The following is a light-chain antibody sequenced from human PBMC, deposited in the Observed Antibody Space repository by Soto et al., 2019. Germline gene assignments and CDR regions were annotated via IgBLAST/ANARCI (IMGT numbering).Light chain of an antibody. CDR3: PQDYDYPLT. J-gene: IGKJ4*01. CDR2: AAS. V-gene: IGKV1-6*01. Sequence: AIQMTQFPSSLSASVGDRVTITCRASQGIRNDLGWYQQKPGKAPKLLISAASTLQSGVPSRFSGSGFGTDFTLTISSLQPEDFATYYCPQDYDYPLTFGGGTKVEIK. CDR1: QGIRND.